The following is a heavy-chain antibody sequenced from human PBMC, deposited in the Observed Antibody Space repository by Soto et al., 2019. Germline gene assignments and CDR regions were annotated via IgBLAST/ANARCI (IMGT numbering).Heavy chain of an antibody. Sequence: QLQLQESGSGLVKPSQTLSLTCAVSGGSISSGGYSWSWIRQPPGKGLEWIGYIYHSGSTYYTPSLKSRVTISVDRSKNKFSLKLSSVTAADTAVYYCASAHGAGYGSSWYWFDPWGQGTLVTVSS. J-gene: IGHJ5*02. CDR2: IYHSGST. V-gene: IGHV4-30-2*01. CDR3: ASAHGAGYGSSWYWFDP. D-gene: IGHD6-13*01. CDR1: GGSISSGGYS.